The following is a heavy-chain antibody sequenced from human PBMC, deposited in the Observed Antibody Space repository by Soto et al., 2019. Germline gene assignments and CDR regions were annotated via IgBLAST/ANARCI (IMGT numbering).Heavy chain of an antibody. CDR1: GGSISSYY. J-gene: IGHJ6*04. CDR3: ASVSSGWSYSDYGLDV. CDR2: IYYSGST. D-gene: IGHD6-19*01. V-gene: IGHV4-59*01. Sequence: KPSETLSLTCTVSGGSISSYYWSLIRQPPGKGLEWIGYIYYSGSTNYNPSLKSRVTISVDTSKNQFSLKLSSVNAADTAVYYCASVSSGWSYSDYGLDVWCKGHXVTVSS.